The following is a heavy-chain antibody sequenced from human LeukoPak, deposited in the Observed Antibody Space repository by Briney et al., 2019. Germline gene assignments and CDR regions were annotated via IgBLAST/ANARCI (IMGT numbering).Heavy chain of an antibody. CDR2: IHHSGST. Sequence: SETLSLTCAVSGGSISSKNWWSWVRQPPGKGLEWIGEIHHSGSTNYNPSLKSRVTISVDTSKNQFSLNLSSVTAADTAVYYCARRSYYSVSGSPPRYWGQGTLVTVSS. J-gene: IGHJ4*02. V-gene: IGHV4-4*02. CDR3: ARRSYYSVSGSPPRY. D-gene: IGHD3-10*01. CDR1: GGSISSKNW.